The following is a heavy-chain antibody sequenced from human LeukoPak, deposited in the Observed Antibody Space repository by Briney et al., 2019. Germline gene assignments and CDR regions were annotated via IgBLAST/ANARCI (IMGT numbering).Heavy chain of an antibody. J-gene: IGHJ4*02. D-gene: IGHD2-2*01. CDR3: ARQRRYCSDTSCYEGAFDY. CDR1: GGSFSGYY. Sequence: SETLSLTCAVYGGSFSGYYWSWIRQPPGKGLEWIGEINHSGSTNYNPSLKSRVTISVDTSKNQFSLKLSSVTAADTAVYYCARQRRYCSDTSCYEGAFDYWGQGTLVTVSS. V-gene: IGHV4-34*01. CDR2: INHSGST.